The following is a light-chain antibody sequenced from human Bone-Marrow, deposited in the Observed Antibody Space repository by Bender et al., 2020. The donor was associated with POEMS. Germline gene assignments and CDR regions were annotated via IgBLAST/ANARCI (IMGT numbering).Light chain of an antibody. CDR1: SSDVGDYDH. Sequence: SALTQPASVSGSPGQSITISCAGTSSDVGDYDHVSWYQHHPGKAPKLIIYDVTQRPSGVPDRFSGSKSGNTASLTISGLQAEDEADYYCSSYTRTTTWVFGGGTKLTVL. V-gene: IGLV2-14*03. J-gene: IGLJ3*02. CDR2: DVT. CDR3: SSYTRTTTWV.